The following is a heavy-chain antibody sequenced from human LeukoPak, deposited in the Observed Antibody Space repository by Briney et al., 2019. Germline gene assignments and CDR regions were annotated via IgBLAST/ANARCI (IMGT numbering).Heavy chain of an antibody. Sequence: SETLSLTCAAYGGSVNGYYWSWIRQPPGKALEWIGEIKHDGSTKYNSSLKSRVTISIDTSKNQFSLKLSSVTAADTAVYYCARTYYDILTGYYDDYWGQGTLVTVSS. CDR3: ARTYYDILTGYYDDY. D-gene: IGHD3-9*01. CDR1: GGSVNGYY. J-gene: IGHJ4*02. V-gene: IGHV4-34*01. CDR2: IKHDGST.